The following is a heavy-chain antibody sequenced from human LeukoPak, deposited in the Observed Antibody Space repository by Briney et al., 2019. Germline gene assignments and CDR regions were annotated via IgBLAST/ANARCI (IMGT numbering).Heavy chain of an antibody. CDR1: GFTFRKYW. V-gene: IGHV3-74*01. Sequence: GGSLRLSCTASGFTFRKYWLHWVRQAPGKGLVWVSRINPDDGSTSYADSVKGRFTISRDSAKSTLYLQMNSLRAEDTAVYYCARDRRGPNIVVVVAAMWSYGMDVWGQGTTVTVSS. D-gene: IGHD2-15*01. CDR3: ARDRRGPNIVVVVAAMWSYGMDV. CDR2: INPDDGST. J-gene: IGHJ6*02.